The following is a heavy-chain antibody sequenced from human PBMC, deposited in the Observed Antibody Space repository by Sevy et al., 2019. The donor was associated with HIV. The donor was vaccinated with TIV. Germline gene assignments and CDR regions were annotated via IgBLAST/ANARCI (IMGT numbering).Heavy chain of an antibody. V-gene: IGHV3-30*03. CDR3: ARDPRLYGDNVEGFDS. CDR2: ISYDESTK. CDR1: GFTLSTHV. D-gene: IGHD4-17*01. J-gene: IGHJ4*02. Sequence: GGSLGLSCEVSGFTLSTHVMHWVRQAPGKGRDWVAAISYDESTKYYADSVKGRFTISRDNSKNSLFLQMKSLTPEDTAVYYCARDPRLYGDNVEGFDSWGQGTLVTVSS.